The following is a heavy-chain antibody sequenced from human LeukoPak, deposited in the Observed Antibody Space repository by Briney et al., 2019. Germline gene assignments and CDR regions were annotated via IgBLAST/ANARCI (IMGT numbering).Heavy chain of an antibody. CDR3: ARSLDYYDSSGYYYYFDY. V-gene: IGHV1-69*05. J-gene: IGHJ4*02. Sequence: SVKVSCKAPGGTFSSYAISWVRQAPGQGLEWMGGIIPIFGTANYAQKFQGRVTITTDESTSTAYMELSSLRSEDTAVYYCARSLDYYDSSGYYYYFDYWGQGTLVTVSS. CDR1: GGTFSSYA. D-gene: IGHD3-22*01. CDR2: IIPIFGTA.